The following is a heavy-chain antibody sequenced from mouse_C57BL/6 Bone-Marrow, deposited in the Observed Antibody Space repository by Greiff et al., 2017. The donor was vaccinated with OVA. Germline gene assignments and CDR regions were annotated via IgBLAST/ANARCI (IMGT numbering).Heavy chain of an antibody. J-gene: IGHJ3*01. CDR2: ISSGSSTI. CDR3: ARKLGRAWFAY. D-gene: IGHD4-1*01. CDR1: GFTFSDYG. Sequence: EVKVEESGGGLVKPGGSLKLSCAASGFTFSDYGMHWVRQAPEKGLEWVAYISSGSSTIYYADTVKGRFTISRDNAKNTLFLQMTSLRSEDTAMYYCARKLGRAWFAYWGQGTLVTVSA. V-gene: IGHV5-17*01.